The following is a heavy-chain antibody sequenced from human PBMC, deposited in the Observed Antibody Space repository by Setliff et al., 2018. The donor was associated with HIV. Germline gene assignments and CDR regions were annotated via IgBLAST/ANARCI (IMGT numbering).Heavy chain of an antibody. J-gene: IGHJ6*02. CDR3: ASSWSRIRYYGMDV. Sequence: ASVKVSCKASGYTFTSYAMNWVRQAPGQGLEWMGWMNPNSGNTGYAQKFQGRVTMTRNTSISTAYMELSSLRSDDTAVYYCASSWSRIRYYGMDVWGQGTTVTVSS. CDR2: MNPNSGNT. V-gene: IGHV1-8*02. CDR1: GYTFTSYA. D-gene: IGHD6-13*01.